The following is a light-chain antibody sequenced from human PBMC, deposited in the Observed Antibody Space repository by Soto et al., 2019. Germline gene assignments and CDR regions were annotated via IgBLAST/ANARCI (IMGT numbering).Light chain of an antibody. CDR1: QGISSF. CDR3: QKYHTAPIT. Sequence: IQLTQSPSSLSASVGDRVSITCRASQGISSFLAWYQQKPGKAPNLLIYAASTLQSGVPSRFSGGGSGTDFTLTIDRLQPEDVATYYCQKYHTAPITFGQGTRLGIK. CDR2: AAS. V-gene: IGKV1-9*01. J-gene: IGKJ5*01.